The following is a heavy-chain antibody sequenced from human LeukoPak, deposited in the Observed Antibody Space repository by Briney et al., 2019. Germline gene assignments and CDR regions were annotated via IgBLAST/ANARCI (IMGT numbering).Heavy chain of an antibody. CDR1: GFTVSSNY. D-gene: IGHD4-17*01. Sequence: PGGSLRLSCAASGFTVSSNYMSWVRQAPGKGLEWVSVIYSGGSTYYADSVKGRFTISRDNSKNTLYLQMNSLRAEDTAVYYCARATTVTTGWFDPWGQGTLVTVSS. V-gene: IGHV3-66*01. CDR2: IYSGGST. CDR3: ARATTVTTGWFDP. J-gene: IGHJ5*02.